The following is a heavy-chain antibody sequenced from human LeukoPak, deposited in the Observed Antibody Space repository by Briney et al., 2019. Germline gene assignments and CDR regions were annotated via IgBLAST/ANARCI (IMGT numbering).Heavy chain of an antibody. V-gene: IGHV4-59*01. CDR3: SRTLSDSGLSY. J-gene: IGHJ4*02. CDR1: GGSISSYY. CDR2: IHYSGST. Sequence: SETLSLTCTVSGGSISSYYWSWIRQPPGKGLEWIGYIHYSGSTNYNPSLKSRVTISVDTSKNQFSLKLSSVTAADTAVYYCSRTLSDSGLSYWGQGTLVTVSS. D-gene: IGHD2/OR15-2a*01.